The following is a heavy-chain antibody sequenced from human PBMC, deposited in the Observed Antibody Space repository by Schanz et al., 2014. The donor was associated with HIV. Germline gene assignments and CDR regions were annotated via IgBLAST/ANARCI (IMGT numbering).Heavy chain of an antibody. CDR2: INGGGGWT. CDR1: GFTFSSYA. D-gene: IGHD2-2*01. Sequence: EVQLLESGGGLVQPGGSLRLSCAASGFTFSSYAMSWVRQAPGKGLEWVSIINGGGGWTYYADSVKGRFTISRDNSNNTLYLQMNSLRAEDTAVYCCAKGEGYCDRTSCYYYYGMDVWGQGTPVTVS. J-gene: IGHJ6*02. V-gene: IGHV3-23*01. CDR3: AKGEGYCDRTSCYYYYGMDV.